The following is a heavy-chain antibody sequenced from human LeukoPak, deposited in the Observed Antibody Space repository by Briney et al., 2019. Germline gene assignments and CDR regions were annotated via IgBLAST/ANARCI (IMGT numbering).Heavy chain of an antibody. CDR1: GVSISSSNSY. Sequence: SETLSLTCTVSGVSISSSNSYWGWIRQPPGKGLEWIGSIYYSGNTYYNASLKSQVSISIDTSKNQFSLKLTSVTAADTAVYYCARGIAPRGDAFDIWGQGTMVTVSS. V-gene: IGHV4-39*01. CDR2: IYYSGNT. D-gene: IGHD2/OR15-2a*01. CDR3: ARGIAPRGDAFDI. J-gene: IGHJ3*02.